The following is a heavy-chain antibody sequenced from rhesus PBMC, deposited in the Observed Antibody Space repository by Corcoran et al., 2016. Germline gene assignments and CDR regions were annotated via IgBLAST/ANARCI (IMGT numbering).Heavy chain of an antibody. D-gene: IGHD1-44*02. Sequence: QVTLKESRPALVKPTQTLTLTCTFSGFSLTTSGMGVRWIRQPPGKALEWLALIYWDDDKSYSTSLKSRLTLSKDFPKTHVVLTMTNMDPVDTATYYCARDPWWELYGGFDYWCQGVLVTVSS. J-gene: IGHJ4*01. CDR2: IYWDDDK. CDR3: ARDPWWELYGGFDY. V-gene: IGHV2-174*01. CDR1: GFSLTTSGMG.